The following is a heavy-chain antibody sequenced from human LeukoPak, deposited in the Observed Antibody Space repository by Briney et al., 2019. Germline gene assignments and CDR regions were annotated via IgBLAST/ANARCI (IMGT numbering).Heavy chain of an antibody. CDR1: GGSISSSSYY. D-gene: IGHD6-13*01. CDR2: IYYSGST. CDR3: ARRPGYSSSWQYFQH. V-gene: IGHV4-39*01. J-gene: IGHJ1*01. Sequence: SETLSLTCTVSGGSISSSSYYWGWIRQPPGKGLEWIGSIYYSGSTYYNPSLKSRVTISVDTSKNQFSLKLSSVTAADTAVYYCARRPGYSSSWQYFQHWGQGTLVTVSS.